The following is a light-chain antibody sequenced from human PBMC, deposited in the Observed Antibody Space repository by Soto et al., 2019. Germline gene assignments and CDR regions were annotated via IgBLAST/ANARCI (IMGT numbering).Light chain of an antibody. J-gene: IGKJ3*01. CDR3: QQYGSSPFT. CDR2: GAS. Sequence: ESVLTQSPGTLSMSPGERATLSCRASQSVSSSYSAWYQQKPGQAPRLLIYGASRRATGIPDRFSGSGSGTDVTLTISRLEPEDFAVYYGQQYGSSPFTFGPGTKVDIK. CDR1: QSVSSSY. V-gene: IGKV3-20*01.